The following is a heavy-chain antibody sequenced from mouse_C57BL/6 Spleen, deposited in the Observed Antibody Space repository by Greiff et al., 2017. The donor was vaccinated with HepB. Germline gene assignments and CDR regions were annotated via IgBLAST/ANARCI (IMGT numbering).Heavy chain of an antibody. CDR2: IRNKANGYTT. Sequence: EVKLVESGGGLVQPGGSLSLSCAASGFTFTDYYMSWVRQPPGKALEWLGFIRNKANGYTTAYSASVKGRFTISRDNSQSILYLQMNALRAEDSANYYCARYPLWSPYAMDYWGQGTSVTVSS. CDR3: ARYPLWSPYAMDY. V-gene: IGHV7-3*01. J-gene: IGHJ4*01. D-gene: IGHD1-1*02. CDR1: GFTFTDYY.